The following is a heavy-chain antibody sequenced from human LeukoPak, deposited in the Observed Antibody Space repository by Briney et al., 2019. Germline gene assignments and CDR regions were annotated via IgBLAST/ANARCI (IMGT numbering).Heavy chain of an antibody. D-gene: IGHD3-22*01. CDR3: ARVRYYYDSSGSTRGHWFDP. CDR2: IYYSGST. V-gene: IGHV4-39*07. J-gene: IGHJ5*02. CDR1: GGSISSSSYY. Sequence: PSETLSLTCTVSGGSISSSSYYWGWIRQPPGKGLEWIGSIYYSGSTYYNPSLKSRVTISVDTSKNQFSLKLSSVTAADTAVYYCARVRYYYDSSGSTRGHWFDPWGQGTLVTVSS.